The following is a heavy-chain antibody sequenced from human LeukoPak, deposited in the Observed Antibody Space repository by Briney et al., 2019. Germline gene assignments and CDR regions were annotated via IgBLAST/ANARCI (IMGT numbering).Heavy chain of an antibody. V-gene: IGHV4-59*01. CDR2: IYYSGST. CDR3: ARDLMGIAYRGAFYY. J-gene: IGHJ4*02. Sequence: SETLSLTCTVSGDSISSYYWSWIRQPPGKGLEWIGCIYYSGSTNYNPSLKSRVTISVDTSKNQFSLKLSSVTAADTAVYYCARDLMGIAYRGAFYYWGQGTLVTVSS. D-gene: IGHD6-13*01. CDR1: GDSISSYY.